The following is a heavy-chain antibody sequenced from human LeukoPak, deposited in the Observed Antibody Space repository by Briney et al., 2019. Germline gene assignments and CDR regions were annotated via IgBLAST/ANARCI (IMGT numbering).Heavy chain of an antibody. V-gene: IGHV3-23*01. CDR2: ISGSGGST. J-gene: IGHJ4*02. CDR1: GFTFSIYA. Sequence: PGGSLRLSCAASGFTFSIYAMNWVRQAPGKGLEWVSVISGSGGSTYYADSVKGRFTISRDNSKNTLYLQVNSLRAEDTAVYYCANIEHYPDYWGQGTLVTVSS. D-gene: IGHD3-3*02. CDR3: ANIEHYPDY.